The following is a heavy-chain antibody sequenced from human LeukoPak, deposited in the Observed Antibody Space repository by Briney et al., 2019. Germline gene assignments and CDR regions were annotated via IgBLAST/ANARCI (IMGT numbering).Heavy chain of an antibody. J-gene: IGHJ4*02. D-gene: IGHD1-26*01. CDR2: IYTSGST. CDR3: AKSGGYGLIDY. V-gene: IGHV4-39*01. Sequence: PSETLSLTCAVSGASVSGSNYYWGWIRQPPGKGLEWIGNIYTSGSTYYNASLQSRVTISIDTSKNQFSLRLNSVTAADTAMYYCAKSGGYGLIDYWGQGTRVTVSS. CDR1: GASVSGSNYY.